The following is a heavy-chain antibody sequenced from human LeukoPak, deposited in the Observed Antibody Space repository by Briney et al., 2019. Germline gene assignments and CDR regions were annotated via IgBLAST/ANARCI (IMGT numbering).Heavy chain of an antibody. Sequence: PGRSLRLSCAASGFTFSSYAMHWVRQAPGQGLDLVAVISYDGSNKYYADSVNGRFTISRDNSKNRLYMQMNSLRAEDTAVYYCARGPSWGWQESTNRQLDRDSSGYYGFDYWCDGSLVTVSS. D-gene: IGHD3-22*01. J-gene: IGHJ4*01. CDR1: GFTFSSYA. CDR3: ARGPSWGWQESTNRQLDRDSSGYYGFDY. CDR2: ISYDGSNK. V-gene: IGHV3-30-3*01.